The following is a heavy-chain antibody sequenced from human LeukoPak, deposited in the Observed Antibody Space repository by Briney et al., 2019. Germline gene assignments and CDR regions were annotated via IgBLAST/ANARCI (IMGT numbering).Heavy chain of an antibody. CDR1: GFSFDRFG. V-gene: IGHV3-23*01. J-gene: IGHJ4*02. D-gene: IGHD3-22*01. CDR2: ISSGGGST. Sequence: AGGSLRLSCAASGFSFDRFGMSWVRQAPGKGLEWLSAISSGGGSTYYADSVKGRFTISRDNSKNTVFLQMNSLRAEDTAVYYCAILDYYDTSGLDYWGQGTLVTVSS. CDR3: AILDYYDTSGLDY.